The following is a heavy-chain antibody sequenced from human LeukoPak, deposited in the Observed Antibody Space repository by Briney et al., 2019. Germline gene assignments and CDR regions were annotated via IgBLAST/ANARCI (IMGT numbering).Heavy chain of an antibody. CDR1: GFTFSSYS. V-gene: IGHV3-21*01. CDR3: ARDVRRYFDEPLMDV. J-gene: IGHJ6*02. D-gene: IGHD3-9*01. CDR2: ISSSSSYI. Sequence: GGSLRLSCAASGFTFSSYSMNWVRQAPGKGLEWVSSISSSSSYIYYADSVKGRFTISRDNAKNSLYLQMNSLRAEDTAVYYCARDVRRYFDEPLMDVWGQGTTVTVSS.